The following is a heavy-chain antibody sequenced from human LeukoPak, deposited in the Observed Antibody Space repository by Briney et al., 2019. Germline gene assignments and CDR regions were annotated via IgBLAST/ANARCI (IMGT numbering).Heavy chain of an antibody. CDR2: IYPGDSDT. D-gene: IGHD3-22*01. J-gene: IGHJ4*02. CDR1: GYSFTNYW. CDR3: AREPDTSGYSFDY. V-gene: IGHV5-51*01. Sequence: GESLKISCKGSGYSFTNYWIGWVRQMPGKGLEWMGIIYPGDSDTRYSPSFQGQVTISADKSISTAYLQWSSLKASDTAMYYCAREPDTSGYSFDYWGQGTLVIVSS.